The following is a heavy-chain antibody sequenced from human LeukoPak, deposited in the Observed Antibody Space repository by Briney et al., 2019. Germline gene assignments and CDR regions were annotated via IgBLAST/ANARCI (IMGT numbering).Heavy chain of an antibody. CDR1: GYTFTGYY. D-gene: IGHD3-10*01. CDR3: AREPMVRDFNWFDP. J-gene: IGHJ5*02. Sequence: AASVKVSCKASGYTFTGYYIHWVRQAPGQGLEWMGRTNPNTGGANYAQKFQGRVTMTRDTSTSTAYMELSRLTSDDTAVYYCAREPMVRDFNWFDPWGQGTLVTVSS. V-gene: IGHV1-2*06. CDR2: TNPNTGGA.